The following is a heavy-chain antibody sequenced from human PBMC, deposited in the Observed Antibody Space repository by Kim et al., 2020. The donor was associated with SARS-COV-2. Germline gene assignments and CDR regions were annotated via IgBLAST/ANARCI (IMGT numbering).Heavy chain of an antibody. D-gene: IGHD2-2*01. CDR1: GGSFSGYY. CDR2: INHSGST. Sequence: SETLSLTCAVYGGSFSGYYWSWIRQPPGKGLEWIGEINHSGSTNYNPSLKSRVTISVDTSKNQFSLKLSSVTAADTAVYYCARGYCSSTSCPPLDYWGQGTLVTVSS. J-gene: IGHJ4*02. CDR3: ARGYCSSTSCPPLDY. V-gene: IGHV4-34*01.